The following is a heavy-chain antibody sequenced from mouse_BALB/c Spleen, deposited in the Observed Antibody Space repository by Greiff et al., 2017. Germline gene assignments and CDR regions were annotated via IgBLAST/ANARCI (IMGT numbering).Heavy chain of an antibody. Sequence: QVQLMQSGAELVRPGVSVKISCKGSGYTFTDYAMHWVKQSHAKSLEWIGVISTYYGDASYNQKFKGKATMTVDKSSSTTYMELARLTSEDSAIYYCTSSDGPNYFDYWGQGTTLTVSS. J-gene: IGHJ2*01. CDR2: ISTYYGDA. CDR3: TSSDGPNYFDY. CDR1: GYTFTDYA. D-gene: IGHD2-3*01. V-gene: IGHV1S137*01.